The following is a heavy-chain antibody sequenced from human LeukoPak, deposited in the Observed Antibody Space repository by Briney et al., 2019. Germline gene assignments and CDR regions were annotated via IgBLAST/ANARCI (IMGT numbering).Heavy chain of an antibody. CDR1: GFTFSSYE. Sequence: GGSLRLSCAASGFTFSSYEMNWVRQAPGKGLEWVSYISSSGSTIYYADSVKGRFTISRDNAKNSLYLQMNSLRAEDTAVYYCARPYSGYETDYWGQGNLVTVSS. J-gene: IGHJ4*02. V-gene: IGHV3-48*03. D-gene: IGHD5-12*01. CDR3: ARPYSGYETDY. CDR2: ISSSGSTI.